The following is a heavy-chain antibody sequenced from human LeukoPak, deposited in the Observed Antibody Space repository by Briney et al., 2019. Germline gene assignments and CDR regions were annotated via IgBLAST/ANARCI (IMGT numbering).Heavy chain of an antibody. CDR2: IYYSGST. J-gene: IGHJ4*02. V-gene: IGHV4-39*07. Sequence: SETLSLTCTVSGGSISSSSYYWGWIRQPPGKGLEWIGSIYYSGSTYYNPSLKSRVTISVDTSKNQFSLKLSSVTAADTAVYYCARVFHGSGSTYYFDYWGQGTLVTVSS. D-gene: IGHD3-10*01. CDR3: ARVFHGSGSTYYFDY. CDR1: GGSISSSSYY.